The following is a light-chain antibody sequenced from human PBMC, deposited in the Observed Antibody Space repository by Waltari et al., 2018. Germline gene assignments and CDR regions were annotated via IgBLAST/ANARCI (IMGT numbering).Light chain of an antibody. J-gene: IGKJ1*01. V-gene: IGKV1-5*03. Sequence: TCRASQSISSCVAWYQQKSGKAPKLLIYKASSLESGVPSRFSGSGSGTEFTLTISSLQPDDFATYYCQQYNSYPWTFGQGTKVEIK. CDR3: QQYNSYPWT. CDR2: KAS. CDR1: QSISSC.